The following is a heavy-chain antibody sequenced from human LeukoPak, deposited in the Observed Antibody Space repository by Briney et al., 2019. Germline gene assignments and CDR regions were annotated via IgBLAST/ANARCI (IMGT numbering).Heavy chain of an antibody. Sequence: PGGSLRLSCAASGFTFSSYGMHWVRQAPGKGLEWVAFIRYDGSNKYYADSVKVRFTISRDNSKNTLYLQMNSLRAEDTAVYYCATSGRLWFGELIYWGQGTLVTVSS. CDR1: GFTFSSYG. V-gene: IGHV3-30*02. J-gene: IGHJ4*02. CDR2: IRYDGSNK. D-gene: IGHD3-10*01. CDR3: ATSGRLWFGELIY.